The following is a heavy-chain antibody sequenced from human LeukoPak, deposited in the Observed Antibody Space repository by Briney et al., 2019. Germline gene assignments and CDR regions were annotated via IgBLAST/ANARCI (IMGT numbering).Heavy chain of an antibody. CDR1: GFTFGTYA. CDR3: ARDSYDPGVDY. Sequence: GSLRLSCVASGFTFGTYAMNWVRQAPGKGLEWVSSISSSSSYIYYADSAKGRFTISRDNAKNSLYLQMNSLRAEDTAVYYCARDSYDPGVDYWGQGTLVTVSS. J-gene: IGHJ4*02. V-gene: IGHV3-21*01. D-gene: IGHD3-22*01. CDR2: ISSSSSYI.